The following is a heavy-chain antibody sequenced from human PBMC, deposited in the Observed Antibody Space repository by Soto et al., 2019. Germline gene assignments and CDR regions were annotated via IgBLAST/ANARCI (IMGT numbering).Heavy chain of an antibody. CDR2: IYHSGST. V-gene: IGHV4-30-2*01. D-gene: IGHD3-3*01. Sequence: SETLSLTCAVSGGSISSGGYSWSWIRQPPGKGLEWIGYIYHSGSTYYNPSLKSRVPISVDRSKNQFSLKLSSVTAADTAVYYCASSITIFGVVHSGFDYWGQGTLVTVSS. CDR3: ASSITIFGVVHSGFDY. J-gene: IGHJ4*02. CDR1: GGSISSGGYS.